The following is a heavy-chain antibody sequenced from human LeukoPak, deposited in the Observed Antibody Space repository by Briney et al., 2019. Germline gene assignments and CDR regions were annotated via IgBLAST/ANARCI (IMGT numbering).Heavy chain of an antibody. D-gene: IGHD1-26*01. CDR2: VNSDGSST. CDR3: ARERYIGSRPDAFDI. Sequence: QTGGSLRLSCAASGFTFSSYEMNWVREAPGKGLVWVSRVNSDGSSTTYADSVKGRFTISRDSAMNTVYLQMNSLRVEDTAVYYCARERYIGSRPDAFDIWGQGTMVTVSS. CDR1: GFTFSSYE. J-gene: IGHJ3*02. V-gene: IGHV3-74*01.